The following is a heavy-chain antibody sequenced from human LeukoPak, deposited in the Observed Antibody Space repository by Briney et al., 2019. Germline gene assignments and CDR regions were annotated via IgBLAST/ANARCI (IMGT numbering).Heavy chain of an antibody. J-gene: IGHJ4*02. CDR2: ISYDGSNK. CDR3: ARGGDYDFWSASLGYFDY. D-gene: IGHD3-3*01. CDR1: GFTFSSYG. V-gene: IGHV3-30*03. Sequence: PGGSLRLSCAASGFTFSSYGMHWVRQAPGKGLEWVAVISYDGSNKYYADSVKGRFTISRDNSKNTLYLQMNSLRAEDTAVYYCARGGDYDFWSASLGYFDYWGQGTLVTVSS.